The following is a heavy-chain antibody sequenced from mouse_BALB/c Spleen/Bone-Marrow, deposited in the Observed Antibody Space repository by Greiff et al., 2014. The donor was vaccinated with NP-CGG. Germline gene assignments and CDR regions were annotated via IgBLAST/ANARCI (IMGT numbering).Heavy chain of an antibody. Sequence: QVQLKDSGPGLVAPSQSLSISCTVSGFSLTSYGVHWVRQPPGKGLEWLGVIWADGSTNYNSALMSRPSISKDNSKSQVFLKMNSLQTDDTAMYYCARITTATGAMDYWGQGTSVTVSS. V-gene: IGHV2-9*02. CDR3: ARITTATGAMDY. J-gene: IGHJ4*01. CDR1: GFSLTSYG. D-gene: IGHD1-2*01. CDR2: IWADGST.